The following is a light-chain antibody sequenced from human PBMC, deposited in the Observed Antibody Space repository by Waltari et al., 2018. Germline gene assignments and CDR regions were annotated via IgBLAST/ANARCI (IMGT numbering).Light chain of an antibody. CDR1: SSYGGGYNY. CDR3: SSYTSGSTYVV. V-gene: IGLV2-14*03. Sequence: QSALTQPASVSGSPGQSITISCTGSSSYGGGYNYSSWYQQHPGKAPKLMLYDVSNRPSGVSNRFSGSKSGNTASLTISGLQAEDEADYYCSSYTSGSTYVVFGGGTKLTVL. CDR2: DVS. J-gene: IGLJ2*01.